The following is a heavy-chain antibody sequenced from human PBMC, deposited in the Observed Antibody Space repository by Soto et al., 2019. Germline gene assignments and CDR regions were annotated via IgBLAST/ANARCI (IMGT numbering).Heavy chain of an antibody. V-gene: IGHV4-31*03. CDR1: GGSISSGGYY. CDR2: IYYSGST. J-gene: IGHJ4*02. Sequence: SETLSLTCTVSGGSISSGGYYWTWIRQHPGKGLEWIGYIYYSGSTYYNPSLKSRVAISVDTSKNQFSLKLSSVTAADTAVYYCAREFSRDHLDYWGQGTLVTVSS. CDR3: AREFSRDHLDY.